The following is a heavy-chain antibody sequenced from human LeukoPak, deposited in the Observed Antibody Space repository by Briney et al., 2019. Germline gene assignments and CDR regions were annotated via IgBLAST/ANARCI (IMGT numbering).Heavy chain of an antibody. CDR3: TTARVGY. Sequence: GGSLRLSCAASGFTFSSYAMSWVRQAPGKGLEWVGRIKTETDGGTTDYAAPVRDRFSISRDDSKNTLYLQMSSLKTEDTAVYYCTTARVGYWGQGTLVTASS. J-gene: IGHJ4*02. CDR2: IKTETDGGTT. CDR1: GFTFSSYA. V-gene: IGHV3-15*01. D-gene: IGHD1-26*01.